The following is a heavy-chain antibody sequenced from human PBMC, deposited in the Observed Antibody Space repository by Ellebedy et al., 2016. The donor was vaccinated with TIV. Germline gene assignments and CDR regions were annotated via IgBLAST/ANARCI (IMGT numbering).Heavy chain of an antibody. V-gene: IGHV1-24*01. J-gene: IGHJ6*02. D-gene: IGHD6-19*01. CDR1: GYTLTELS. CDR3: ATAQIRYSSVLSPSDYYYYGMDV. Sequence: AASVKVSCKVSGYTLTELSMHWVRQAPGQGLEWLGGFDPEDGETIYGQKFQGRVTMTEDTSKDTAYMELSSLRSEDTAVYYCATAQIRYSSVLSPSDYYYYGMDVWGQGTTVTVSS. CDR2: FDPEDGET.